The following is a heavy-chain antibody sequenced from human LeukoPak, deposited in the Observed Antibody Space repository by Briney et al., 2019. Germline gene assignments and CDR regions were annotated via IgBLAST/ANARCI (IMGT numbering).Heavy chain of an antibody. J-gene: IGHJ5*02. CDR3: ARWRGGSVWFDP. CDR2: INPSGGSS. D-gene: IGHD2-15*01. Sequence: ASVTVSCKASGYTFTSYYIHWVRQAPGQGLGWMGIINPSGGSSTYAQKFHARVTMTRDTSTSTVYMELSSLRSEDTAVYFCARWRGGSVWFDPWGQGTLVTVSS. CDR1: GYTFTSYY. V-gene: IGHV1-46*01.